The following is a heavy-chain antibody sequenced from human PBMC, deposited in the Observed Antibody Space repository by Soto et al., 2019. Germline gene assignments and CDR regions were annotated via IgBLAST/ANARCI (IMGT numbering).Heavy chain of an antibody. Sequence: GGSVRLSCAASGFTFSNAWMNWVRQAPGKGLEWVGRIKSKTDGGTTDYAAPVKGRFTISRDDSKNTLYLQMNSLKTEDTAVYYCTTERTNYYYYYGMDVWGQGTTVTVSS. CDR3: TTERTNYYYYYGMDV. V-gene: IGHV3-15*07. CDR1: GFTFSNAW. J-gene: IGHJ6*02. CDR2: IKSKTDGGTT.